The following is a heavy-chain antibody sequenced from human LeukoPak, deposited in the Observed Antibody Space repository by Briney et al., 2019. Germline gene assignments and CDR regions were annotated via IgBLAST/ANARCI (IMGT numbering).Heavy chain of an antibody. D-gene: IGHD2-15*01. J-gene: IGHJ4*02. V-gene: IGHV3-30*17. CDR3: ARSTGDCSGGTCYSDFDC. CDR1: GFSFSYYA. CDR2: ISNNGTNK. Sequence: PGRSLRLSCAASGFSFSYYAMHWVRQAPGKGLEWVAVISNNGTNKYYADSVKGRFTISRDNSKNTLYLQMNSQRAEDTAVYYCARSTGDCSGGTCYSDFDCWGQGTLVTVSS.